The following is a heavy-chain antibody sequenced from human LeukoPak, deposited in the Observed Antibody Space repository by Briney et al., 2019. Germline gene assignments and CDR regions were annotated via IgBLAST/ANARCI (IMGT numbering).Heavy chain of an antibody. CDR3: ARAGSGGGYFDY. CDR2: IYYSGST. D-gene: IGHD2-15*01. V-gene: IGHV4-59*01. CDR1: GVSISSYY. J-gene: IGHJ4*02. Sequence: SETLSLTCTVSGVSISSYYWSWIRQPPGKGLEWIGYIYYSGSTNYNPSLKSRVTISVDTSKNQFSLKLSSVTAADTAVYYCARAGSGGGYFDYWGQGTLVTVSS.